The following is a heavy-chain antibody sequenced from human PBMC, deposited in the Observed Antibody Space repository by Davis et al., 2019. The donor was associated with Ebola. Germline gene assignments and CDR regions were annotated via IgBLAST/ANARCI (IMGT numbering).Heavy chain of an antibody. Sequence: GESLKISCAASGFTFSSNSMNWVRQAPGKGPEWVSFTSSSSNYIYYADSVKGRFTVSRDNAKNSLYLQMNSLRAEDTAVYYCVRDPALVVTGGGWFFGLWGRGTLVTVSS. J-gene: IGHJ2*01. CDR3: VRDPALVVTGGGWFFGL. D-gene: IGHD2-21*02. CDR1: GFTFSSNS. V-gene: IGHV3-21*01. CDR2: TSSSSNYI.